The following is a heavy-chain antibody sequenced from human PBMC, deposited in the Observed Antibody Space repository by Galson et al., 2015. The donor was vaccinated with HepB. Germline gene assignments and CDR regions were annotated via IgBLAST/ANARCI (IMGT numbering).Heavy chain of an antibody. CDR2: IKSKTDGGTT. J-gene: IGHJ4*02. CDR1: GFTFSKAW. CDR3: TTVRVRGVIRFDY. Sequence: SLRLSCAASGFTFSKAWMNWVRQAPGKGLEWVGRIKSKTDGGTTDYAAPVKGRFTISRDDSKNTLYLQMNSLKTEDTAVYYCTTVRVRGVIRFDYWGQGTLVTVSS. V-gene: IGHV3-15*07. D-gene: IGHD3-10*01.